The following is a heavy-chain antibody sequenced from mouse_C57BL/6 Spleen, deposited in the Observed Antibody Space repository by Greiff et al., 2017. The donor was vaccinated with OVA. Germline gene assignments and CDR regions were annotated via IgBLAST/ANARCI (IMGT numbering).Heavy chain of an antibody. Sequence: VQLQQSGPELVKPGASVKISCKASGYTFTDYYMNWVKQSHGKSLEWIGDINPNNGGTSYNQKFKGKATLTVDKSSSTAYMELRSLTSEDSAVYYCAIHYYGSSYEWYFDVWGTGTTVTVSS. J-gene: IGHJ1*03. V-gene: IGHV1-26*01. CDR3: AIHYYGSSYEWYFDV. D-gene: IGHD1-1*01. CDR2: INPNNGGT. CDR1: GYTFTDYY.